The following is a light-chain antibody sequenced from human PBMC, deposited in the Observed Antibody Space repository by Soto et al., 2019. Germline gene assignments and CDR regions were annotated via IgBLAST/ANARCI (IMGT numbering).Light chain of an antibody. Sequence: DIQMTHFPSSLSASVGDIVTITCRASQSIRSHLNWYQQKPGEAPNIVIYATSTLQSGVPSRFNGSGSGTEFTLTISNMQHDDFATYYGQPCSADSETFGQGTKVDIK. V-gene: IGKV1-39*01. CDR3: QPCSADSET. CDR2: ATS. J-gene: IGKJ1*01. CDR1: QSIRSH.